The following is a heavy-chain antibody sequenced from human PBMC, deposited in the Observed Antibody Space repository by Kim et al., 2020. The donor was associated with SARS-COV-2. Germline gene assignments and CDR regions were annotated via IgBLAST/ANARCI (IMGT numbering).Heavy chain of an antibody. CDR3: ARVSPVNTAMGAFDY. V-gene: IGHV3-30*07. D-gene: IGHD5-18*01. Sequence: ADSVEGRYNIHRDNYKNPLYLQMNSVGDEDTAVYYCARVSPVNTAMGAFDYWGQGTLVTLSS. J-gene: IGHJ4*02.